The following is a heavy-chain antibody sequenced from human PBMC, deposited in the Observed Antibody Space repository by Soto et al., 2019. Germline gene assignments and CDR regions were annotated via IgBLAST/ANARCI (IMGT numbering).Heavy chain of an antibody. J-gene: IGHJ4*02. V-gene: IGHV3-23*01. D-gene: IGHD1-26*01. CDR1: GFTFSSYA. CDR2: ISGSGGST. CDR3: ARDLAKGGGSAGFDY. Sequence: GGSLRLSCAASGFTFSSYAMSWARQAPGKGLEWVSAISGSGGSTYYADSVKGRFTISRGNSKNTLYLQMNSLRAEDTAVYYCARDLAKGGGSAGFDYWGQGTLVTVSS.